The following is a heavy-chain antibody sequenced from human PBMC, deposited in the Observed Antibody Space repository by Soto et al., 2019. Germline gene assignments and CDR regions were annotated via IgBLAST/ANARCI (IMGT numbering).Heavy chain of an antibody. D-gene: IGHD3-10*01. V-gene: IGHV3-23*01. J-gene: IGHJ4*02. CDR1: GFTFSNYG. CDR3: AKDVPIGIFCFGDLVY. Sequence: EVQLLESGGGLVQPGGSLGLSCAASGFTFSNYGMSWVRQAPGKGLEWVSSISGTGGSTYYADSVKGRFTLSRDNSKNTLYLQMNSLRVEDTAVYYCAKDVPIGIFCFGDLVYWGQGPLVTVSS. CDR2: ISGTGGST.